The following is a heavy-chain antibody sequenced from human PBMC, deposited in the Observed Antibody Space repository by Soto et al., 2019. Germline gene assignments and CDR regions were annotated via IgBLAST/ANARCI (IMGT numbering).Heavy chain of an antibody. CDR1: GFTFTSSA. J-gene: IGHJ3*02. CDR3: AAVGSRIAALQNAFHI. D-gene: IGHD6-6*01. Sequence: SVKVSCKASGFTFTSSAMQWVRQARGQRLEWIGWIVVGSGNTNYAQKFQERVTITRDMSTSTAYMELSSLRSEDTAVYYCAAVGSRIAALQNAFHIWGQGTMVTVS. CDR2: IVVGSGNT. V-gene: IGHV1-58*02.